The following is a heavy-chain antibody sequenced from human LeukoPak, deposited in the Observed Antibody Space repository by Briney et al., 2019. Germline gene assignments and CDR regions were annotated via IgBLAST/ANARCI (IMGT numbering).Heavy chain of an antibody. J-gene: IGHJ4*02. D-gene: IGHD6-13*01. Sequence: GGSLRLSCAASGFTFSSYAMHWVRQAPGKGLEWVAVISYDGSNKYYADSVKGRFTISRDNSKNTLYLQMNSLRAEDTAVYYCARVRAAGNRVYPYYFDYWGQGTLVTVSS. CDR3: ARVRAAGNRVYPYYFDY. CDR2: ISYDGSNK. CDR1: GFTFSSYA. V-gene: IGHV3-30-3*01.